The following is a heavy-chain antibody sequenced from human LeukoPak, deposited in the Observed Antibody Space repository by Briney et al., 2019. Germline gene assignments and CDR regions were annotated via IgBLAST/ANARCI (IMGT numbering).Heavy chain of an antibody. CDR1: GFTFSSYS. CDR3: ARDSAEAVAGYDY. V-gene: IGHV3-21*01. Sequence: GGSLRLSCAASGFTFSSYSMNWVRQAPGKGLEWVSSISSSSSYIYYADSVKGRFTISRDNAKNSLYLQMNSLRAEDTAVYYCARDSAEAVAGYDYWGQGTLVTVSS. CDR2: ISSSSSYI. J-gene: IGHJ4*02. D-gene: IGHD6-19*01.